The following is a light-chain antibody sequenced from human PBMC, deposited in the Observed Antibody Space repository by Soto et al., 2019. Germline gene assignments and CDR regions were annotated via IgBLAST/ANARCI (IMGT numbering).Light chain of an antibody. V-gene: IGLV2-14*01. CDR1: SSDVGGYNY. Sequence: QSALTQPASVSGSPGQSITISCTGTSSDVGGYNYVSWYQQHPGKAPKLMIYEVSNQPSGVFNRFSGSKSGNTASLTISGLQAEDEDDYYCSSYSSSSTLYVFGTGTKLTVL. CDR2: EVS. CDR3: SSYSSSSTLYV. J-gene: IGLJ1*01.